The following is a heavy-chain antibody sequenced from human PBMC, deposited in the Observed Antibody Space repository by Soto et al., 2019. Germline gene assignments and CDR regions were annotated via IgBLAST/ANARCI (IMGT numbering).Heavy chain of an antibody. V-gene: IGHV3-48*02. Sequence: PGGSLRLSCAASGFTFSSYSMTWVRQAPGKWLEWGSYISRSSSTIYYADSVKGRFTISRDNAKNSLYMQMNSLRDEDTSVYYCAKDSNMKVVSPAGWFEPWGHGTRVTGSS. J-gene: IGHJ5*02. CDR1: GFTFSSYS. CDR3: AKDSNMKVVSPAGWFEP. CDR2: ISRSSSTI. D-gene: IGHD3-22*01.